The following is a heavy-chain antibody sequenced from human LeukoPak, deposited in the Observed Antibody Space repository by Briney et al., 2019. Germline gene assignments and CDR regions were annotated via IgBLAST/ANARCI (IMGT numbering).Heavy chain of an antibody. CDR2: ISPIFRTV. CDR3: ARERVTGAYYGMDV. CDR1: GGNFSNYP. D-gene: IGHD5-18*01. V-gene: IGHV1-69*13. Sequence: SVKVSCKASGGNFSNYPINWVRKAPGQGLEWMGVISPIFRTVYYGQKFQVRVTITADESTSTAYMELSSLRSEDTAVYYCARERVTGAYYGMDVWGQGTTVTVSS. J-gene: IGHJ6*02.